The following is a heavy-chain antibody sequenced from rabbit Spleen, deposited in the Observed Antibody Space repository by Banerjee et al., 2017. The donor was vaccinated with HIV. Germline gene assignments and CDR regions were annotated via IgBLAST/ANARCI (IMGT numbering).Heavy chain of an antibody. CDR1: GFSFSSNW. J-gene: IGHJ4*01. D-gene: IGHD6-1*01. CDR2: IDTSDGDT. V-gene: IGHV1S45*01. CDR3: ARDLHASVSSL. Sequence: LEESGGGLVKPGGTLTLTCTVSGFSFSSNWICWVRQAPGKGLEWIACIDTSDGDTDYANWPKGRFTISKASSTTVTLKMTSLTAADTATYFSARDLHASVSSLWGPGTLVTVS.